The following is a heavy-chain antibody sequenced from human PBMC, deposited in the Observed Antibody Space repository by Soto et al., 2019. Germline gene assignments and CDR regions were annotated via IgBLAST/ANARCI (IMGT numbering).Heavy chain of an antibody. CDR1: GGSISSSNW. V-gene: IGHV4-4*02. Sequence: PSETLSLTCAVSGGSISSSNWLSWVRQPPGKGLEWIGEIYHNGRSTNYNPSLMSRVSISLDTSKSQFSLNLNSVTAADTAVYYCARTLSGGFDYWGQGTLVTVSS. CDR2: IYHNGRST. J-gene: IGHJ4*02. CDR3: ARTLSGGFDY.